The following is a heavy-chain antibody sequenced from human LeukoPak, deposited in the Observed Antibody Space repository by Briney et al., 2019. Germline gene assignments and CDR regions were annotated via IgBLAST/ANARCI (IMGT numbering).Heavy chain of an antibody. CDR1: GFTFSSYA. CDR2: ISSNGGST. J-gene: IGHJ4*02. V-gene: IGHV3-64*01. D-gene: IGHD1-26*01. CDR3: ARVRVGATFGGRDY. Sequence: PGGSLRLSCAASGFTFSSYAMHWVRQAPGKGLEYVSAISSNGGSTYYANSVKGRFTISRDNSKNTLYLQMGSLRAEDMAVYYCARVRVGATFGGRDYWGQGTLVTVSS.